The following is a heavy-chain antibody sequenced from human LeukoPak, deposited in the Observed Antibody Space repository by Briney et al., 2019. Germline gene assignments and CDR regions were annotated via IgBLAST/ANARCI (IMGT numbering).Heavy chain of an antibody. CDR1: GGSISSGDYY. Sequence: SQTLSLTCTVSGGSISSGDYYWSWIRQPPGKGLEWIGYIYYSGSTYYNPSLKSRVTISVDTSKNQFSLKLSSVTAADTAVYYCARAVGDFWSGYSAFDIWGQGTMLTVSS. D-gene: IGHD3-3*01. V-gene: IGHV4-30-4*08. CDR3: ARAVGDFWSGYSAFDI. J-gene: IGHJ3*02. CDR2: IYYSGST.